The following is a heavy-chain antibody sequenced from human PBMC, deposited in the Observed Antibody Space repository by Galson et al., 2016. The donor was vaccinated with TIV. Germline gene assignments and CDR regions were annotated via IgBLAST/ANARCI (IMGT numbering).Heavy chain of an antibody. J-gene: IGHJ6*02. CDR1: GYTFINYY. Sequence: SVKVSCKASGYTFINYYMHWVRQAPGQGLEWVGVIDPSGGGTTYAQRFQGRVTMTRDTSTNTVYMELSSLTSDDTAVFYCAVWANTYYFALWGQGTTVTVSS. V-gene: IGHV1-46*01. CDR3: AVWANTYYFAL. CDR2: IDPSGGGT. D-gene: IGHD2/OR15-2a*01.